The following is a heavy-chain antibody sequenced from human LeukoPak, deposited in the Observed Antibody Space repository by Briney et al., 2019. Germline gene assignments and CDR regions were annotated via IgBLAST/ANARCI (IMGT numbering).Heavy chain of an antibody. CDR1: GGSFSGYY. Sequence: TSETLSLTCAVYGGSFSGYYWSWIRQPPGKGLEWIGEINHSGSTNYNPSLKSRVTISVDTSKNQFSLKLSSVAAADTAVYYCARLTQYCSSTSCYNDWGQGTLVTVSS. V-gene: IGHV4-34*01. D-gene: IGHD2-2*02. J-gene: IGHJ4*02. CDR2: INHSGST. CDR3: ARLTQYCSSTSCYND.